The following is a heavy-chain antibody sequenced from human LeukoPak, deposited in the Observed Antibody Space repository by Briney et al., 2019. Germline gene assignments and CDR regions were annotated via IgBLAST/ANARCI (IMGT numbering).Heavy chain of an antibody. V-gene: IGHV4-4*07. CDR2: IYTSGST. CDR1: SGSISSYY. CDR3: ARDRDYGDFNWFDP. Sequence: PSETLSLTCTVSSGSISSYYWSWIRQPAGKGLEWIGRIYTSGSTNHNPSLKSRVTISVDTSKNQLSLKLSSVTAADTAVYYCARDRDYGDFNWFDPWGQGTLVTVSS. J-gene: IGHJ5*02. D-gene: IGHD4-17*01.